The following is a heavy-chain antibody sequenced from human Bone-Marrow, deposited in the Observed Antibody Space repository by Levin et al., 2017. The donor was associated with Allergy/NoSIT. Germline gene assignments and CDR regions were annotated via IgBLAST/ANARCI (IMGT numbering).Heavy chain of an antibody. J-gene: IGHJ4*02. CDR2: IISKTDDGKT. CDR3: TTDYYETSDYYPSHLYDH. D-gene: IGHD3-22*01. Sequence: GGSLRLSCAASGFTFSKAWMSWVRQAPGKGLEWVGRIISKTDDGKTDYAAPVKGRFTISRDDSKNTLYLQMSSLKIEDTAVYYCTTDYYETSDYYPSHLYDHWGQGTLVTVSS. V-gene: IGHV3-15*01. CDR1: GFTFSKAW.